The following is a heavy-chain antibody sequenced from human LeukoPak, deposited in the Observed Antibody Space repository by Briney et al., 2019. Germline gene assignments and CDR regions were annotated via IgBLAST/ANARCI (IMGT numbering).Heavy chain of an antibody. D-gene: IGHD5-18*01. CDR3: AKVDTGVLRYYYFDY. Sequence: GGSLRLSCAASGFSVRTTYMSWVRQTPGKGLEWVSVLYTGGGTDHADSVKGRFTISRDNSKNTLYLQMHSLRAEDTAVYYCAKVDTGVLRYYYFDYWGQGTLVTVSS. CDR1: GFSVRTTY. V-gene: IGHV3-53*01. CDR2: LYTGGGT. J-gene: IGHJ4*02.